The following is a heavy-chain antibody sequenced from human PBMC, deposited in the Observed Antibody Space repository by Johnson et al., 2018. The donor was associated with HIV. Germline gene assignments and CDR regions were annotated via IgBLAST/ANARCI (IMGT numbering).Heavy chain of an antibody. D-gene: IGHD6-19*01. J-gene: IGHJ3*02. Sequence: QVQLVESGGGVVQPGRSLRLSCAASGFTFSNYAMHWVRQAPGKGLEWVAVISYDGSNKYYADSVKGRFTISRDNSMHTMYLQMNSLGAEDTAVYYCAGQVRAFDSWGQGTMVTVSS. CDR3: AGQVRAFDS. CDR1: GFTFSNYA. CDR2: ISYDGSNK. V-gene: IGHV3-30*04.